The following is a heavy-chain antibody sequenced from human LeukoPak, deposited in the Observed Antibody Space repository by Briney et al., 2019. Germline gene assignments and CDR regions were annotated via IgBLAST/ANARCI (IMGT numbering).Heavy chain of an antibody. D-gene: IGHD4-17*01. Sequence: PGGSLGLSCAASGFTFSSYEMNWVRQAPGKGLEWVSYISSSGSTIYYADSVKGRFTISRDNAKNSLYLQMNSLRAEDTAVYYCASHDYGDYVEDYWGQGTPVTVSS. CDR2: ISSSGSTI. V-gene: IGHV3-48*03. J-gene: IGHJ4*02. CDR1: GFTFSSYE. CDR3: ASHDYGDYVEDY.